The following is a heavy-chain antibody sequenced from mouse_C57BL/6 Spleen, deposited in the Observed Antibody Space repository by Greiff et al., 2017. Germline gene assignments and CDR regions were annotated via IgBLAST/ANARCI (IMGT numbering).Heavy chain of an antibody. CDR1: GYTFTDYY. V-gene: IGHV1-19*01. Sequence: VQLQQSGPVLVKPGASVKMSCKASGYTFTDYYMNWVKQSHGKSLEWIGVINPYNGGTSYNQKFKGKATLTVDKSSSTAYMELNSLTSEDSAVXYCARCNYDYDGFAYWGQGTLVTVSA. CDR2: INPYNGGT. J-gene: IGHJ3*01. CDR3: ARCNYDYDGFAY. D-gene: IGHD2-4*01.